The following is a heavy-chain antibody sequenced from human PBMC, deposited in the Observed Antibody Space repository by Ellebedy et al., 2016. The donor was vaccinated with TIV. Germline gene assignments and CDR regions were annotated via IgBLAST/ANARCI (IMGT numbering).Heavy chain of an antibody. J-gene: IGHJ3*02. CDR2: ISGSSLTK. CDR1: GFTFSPYS. D-gene: IGHD7-27*01. Sequence: GGSLRLSCAASGFTFSPYSMNWVRQAPGKGLEWVSYISGSSLTKFYADSVKGRFTISRDNAESSLYLQMKSLTVEDTAVYYCARDMAWGNERMNDAFDIWGQGTMVTVSS. V-gene: IGHV3-48*04. CDR3: ARDMAWGNERMNDAFDI.